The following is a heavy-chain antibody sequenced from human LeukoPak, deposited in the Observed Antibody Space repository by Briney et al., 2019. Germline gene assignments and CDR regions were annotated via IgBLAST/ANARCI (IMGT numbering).Heavy chain of an antibody. D-gene: IGHD2-8*01. J-gene: IGHJ4*02. CDR1: GFTFSSYW. Sequence: GGSLRLSCAASGFTFSSYWMSWARQAPGKGLEWVANIKQDGSEKYYVDSVKGRFTISRDNAKNSLYLQMNSLRAEDTAVYYCAREDYCTNGVCLDYWGQGTLVTVSS. V-gene: IGHV3-7*01. CDR3: AREDYCTNGVCLDY. CDR2: IKQDGSEK.